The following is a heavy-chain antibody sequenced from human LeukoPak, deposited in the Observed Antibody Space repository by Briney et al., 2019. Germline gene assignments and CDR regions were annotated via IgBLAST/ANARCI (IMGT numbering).Heavy chain of an antibody. CDR2: IYYSGST. J-gene: IGHJ4*02. V-gene: IGHV4-59*01. CDR3: ARGAYYGSGSYIY. CDR1: GGSISSYY. D-gene: IGHD3-10*01. Sequence: SETLSLTCTVSGGSISSYYWSWIRQPPGRGLEWIGYIYYSGSTNYNPSLKSRVTISVDTSKNQFSLKLSSVTAADTAVYYCARGAYYGSGSYIYWGQGTLVTVSS.